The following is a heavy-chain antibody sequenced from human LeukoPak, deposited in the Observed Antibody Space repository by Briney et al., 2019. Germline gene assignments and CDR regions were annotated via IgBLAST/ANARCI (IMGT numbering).Heavy chain of an antibody. V-gene: IGHV1-18*01. Sequence: GASVKVSCKASGYTFTSYGISWVRQAPGQGLEWMGWISAYNGNTNYAQKLQGRVPMTTDTSTSTAYMELRSLRSDDTAVYYCARDSTTVTTTPVGYYYGMDVWGQGTTVTVSS. CDR1: GYTFTSYG. CDR2: ISAYNGNT. D-gene: IGHD4-17*01. J-gene: IGHJ6*02. CDR3: ARDSTTVTTTPVGYYYGMDV.